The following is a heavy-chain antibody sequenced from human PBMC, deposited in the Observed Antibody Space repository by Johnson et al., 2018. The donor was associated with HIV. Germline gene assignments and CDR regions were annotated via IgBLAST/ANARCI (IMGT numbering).Heavy chain of an antibody. D-gene: IGHD6-6*01. CDR1: GFTFSNYA. V-gene: IGHV3-23*04. CDR2: ISGSGGST. Sequence: VQLVESGGGLVQPGGSLRLSCAASGFTFSNYAMHWVRQAPGKGLEWVSAISGSGGSTYYADSAKGRFTISRDNAKNSLYLQMNSLRAEDTAVYYCAKNAGWGYSSSSGAFDIWGQGTMVTVCS. J-gene: IGHJ3*02. CDR3: AKNAGWGYSSSSGAFDI.